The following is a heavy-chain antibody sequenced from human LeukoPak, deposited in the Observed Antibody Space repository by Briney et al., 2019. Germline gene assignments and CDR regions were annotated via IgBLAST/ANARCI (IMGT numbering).Heavy chain of an antibody. CDR2: MSGSGGST. J-gene: IGHJ4*02. CDR1: GFTFSNYG. Sequence: GGSLRLSCAASGFTFSNYGMSWVRQAPGKGLEWVSGMSGSGGSTYYADSVKGRFTISRDNSKNTLYLQMNSLRAEDTAVYYCAKDSYYDYVWGSYRYTNQFDYWDQGTLVTVSS. V-gene: IGHV3-23*01. CDR3: AKDSYYDYVWGSYRYTNQFDY. D-gene: IGHD3-16*02.